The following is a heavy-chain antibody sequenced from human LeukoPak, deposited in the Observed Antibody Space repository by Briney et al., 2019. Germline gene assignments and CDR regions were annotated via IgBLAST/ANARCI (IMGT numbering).Heavy chain of an antibody. D-gene: IGHD3-22*01. CDR3: ARGRYYDSGGYYLNDAFDI. J-gene: IGHJ3*02. CDR2: SYYSGST. CDR1: GGSISTYY. V-gene: IGHV4-59*01. Sequence: KPPEALSLTCTVSGGSISTYYWSWIRQPPRKGLEWIGYSYYSGSTNYNPSLKSRGTISVDTSKNQFSLKLSSVAPADTAVYYCARGRYYDSGGYYLNDAFDIWGQGTMVTVSS.